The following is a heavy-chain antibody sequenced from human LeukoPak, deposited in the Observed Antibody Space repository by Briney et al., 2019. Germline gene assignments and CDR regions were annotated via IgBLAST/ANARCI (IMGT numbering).Heavy chain of an antibody. CDR1: GFTFSSYA. CDR2: ISSSGSTI. CDR3: AYIVVVVAAHY. J-gene: IGHJ4*02. D-gene: IGHD2-15*01. V-gene: IGHV3-48*04. Sequence: GGSLRLSCAASGFTFSSYAMSWVRQAPGKGLEWVSYISSSGSTIYYADSVKGRFTISRDNAKNSLYLQMNSLRAEDTAVYYCAYIVVVVAAHYWGQGTLVTVSS.